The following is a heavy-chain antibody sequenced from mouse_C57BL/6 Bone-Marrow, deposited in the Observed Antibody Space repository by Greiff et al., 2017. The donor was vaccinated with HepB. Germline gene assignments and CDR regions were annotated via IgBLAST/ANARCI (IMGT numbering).Heavy chain of an antibody. Sequence: DVKLVESGGGLVKPGGSLKLSCAASGFTFSDYGMHWVRQAPEKGLEWVAYISSGSSTIYYADTVKGRFTISRDNAKNTLFLQMTSLRSEDTAMYYCARPYYGSSYSFDYWGQGTTLTVSS. CDR2: ISSGSSTI. D-gene: IGHD1-1*01. CDR1: GFTFSDYG. V-gene: IGHV5-17*01. J-gene: IGHJ2*01. CDR3: ARPYYGSSYSFDY.